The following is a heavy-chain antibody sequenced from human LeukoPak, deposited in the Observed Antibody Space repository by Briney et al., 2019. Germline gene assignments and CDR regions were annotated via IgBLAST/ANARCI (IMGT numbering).Heavy chain of an antibody. J-gene: IGHJ5*02. CDR3: ARDQGFGYNWFDP. CDR2: IYYSGST. CDR1: GGSISSSSYY. D-gene: IGHD3-10*01. V-gene: IGHV4-39*02. Sequence: PSETLSLTCTVSGGSISSSSYYWGWIRQPPGKGLEWIGSIYYSGSTYYNPSLKSRVTISVDTSKNQFSLKLSSVTAADTAVYYCARDQGFGYNWFDPWGQGTLVTVSS.